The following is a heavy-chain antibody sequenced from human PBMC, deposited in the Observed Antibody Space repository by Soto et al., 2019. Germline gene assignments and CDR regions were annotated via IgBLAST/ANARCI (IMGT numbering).Heavy chain of an antibody. V-gene: IGHV3-33*01. Sequence: QVQLVESGGGVVQPGRSLRLSCAASGFTFRNYGMHWVRQAPGKGLEWVAGLWYDGSNKYYADSVKGRFTISRDKSKNTLHMQRNSLRAEDTAVYYCTRDVSSRYFDLWGRGSLVTVSS. CDR3: TRDVSSRYFDL. CDR2: LWYDGSNK. J-gene: IGHJ2*01. CDR1: GFTFRNYG.